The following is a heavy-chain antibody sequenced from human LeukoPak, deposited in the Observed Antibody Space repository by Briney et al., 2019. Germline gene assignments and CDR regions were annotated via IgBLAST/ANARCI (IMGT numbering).Heavy chain of an antibody. V-gene: IGHV4-61*02. D-gene: IGHD6-19*01. CDR3: ARGISSGRKSGFDY. CDR1: GGSISSGSYY. J-gene: IGHJ4*02. Sequence: PSQTLSLTCTVPGGSISSGSYYWSWIRQPAGKGLEWIGRIYTSGSTNYNPSLKSRVTISVDTSKNQFSLKLSSVTAADTAVYYCARGISSGRKSGFDYWGQGTLVTVSS. CDR2: IYTSGST.